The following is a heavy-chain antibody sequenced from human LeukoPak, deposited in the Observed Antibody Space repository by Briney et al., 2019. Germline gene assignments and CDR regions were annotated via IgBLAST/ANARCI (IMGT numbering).Heavy chain of an antibody. Sequence: SVKVSCKASGFTFTSSAVQWVRQARGQRLEWIGWIVVGSGNTNYAQKFQERVTITRDMSTSTAYMELSSLRSEDTAVYYCAAAGIAARPYYYYGMDIWGQGTTVTVSS. CDR2: IVVGSGNT. CDR1: GFTFTSSA. V-gene: IGHV1-58*01. J-gene: IGHJ6*02. CDR3: AAAGIAARPYYYYGMDI. D-gene: IGHD6-6*01.